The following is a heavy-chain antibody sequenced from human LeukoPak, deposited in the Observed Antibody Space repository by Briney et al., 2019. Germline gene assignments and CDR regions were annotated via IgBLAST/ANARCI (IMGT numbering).Heavy chain of an antibody. CDR1: GGSISSSSYF. D-gene: IGHD2-15*01. J-gene: IGHJ4*02. CDR2: IYYSGNP. Sequence: SETLSLTCTVSGGSISSSSYFWGLIRQSPGEGLEWIGSIYYSGNPYYNPYLKTRVSISVDTSKNQFSLKLSSVTAADTAVYYCARQVRERGLGAAIDYWGQGTLVTVSS. V-gene: IGHV4-39*01. CDR3: ARQVRERGLGAAIDY.